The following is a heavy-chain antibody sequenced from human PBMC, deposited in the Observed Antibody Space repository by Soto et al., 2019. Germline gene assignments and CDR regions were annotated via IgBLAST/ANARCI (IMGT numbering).Heavy chain of an antibody. J-gene: IGHJ4*02. V-gene: IGHV3-7*05. CDR1: GFNFSNYW. CDR2: INQHGTEK. Sequence: EVQLVESGGDLVPPGGSLRLSCVASGFNFSNYWMTWARQAPGKGLEWVANINQHGTEKFYVDSVEGRFSISRDNAYHSVYLQMNSLRAEDTATYYCATDILDYWGQGTSVTVSS. CDR3: ATDILDY.